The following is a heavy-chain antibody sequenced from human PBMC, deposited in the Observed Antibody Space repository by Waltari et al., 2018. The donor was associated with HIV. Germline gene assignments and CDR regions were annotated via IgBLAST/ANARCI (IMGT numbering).Heavy chain of an antibody. J-gene: IGHJ4*02. CDR1: GGSISSGSYY. D-gene: IGHD1-26*01. CDR2: IYTSGST. Sequence: QVQLQESGPGLVKPSQTLSLTCTVSGGSISSGSYYWSWIRQPAGKGLEWIGRIYTSGSTNYTPSLKSRVTITVDTSKNQFSLKLGSVTAADTAVYYCARLPYSGSYYFDYWGQGTLVTVSS. V-gene: IGHV4-61*02. CDR3: ARLPYSGSYYFDY.